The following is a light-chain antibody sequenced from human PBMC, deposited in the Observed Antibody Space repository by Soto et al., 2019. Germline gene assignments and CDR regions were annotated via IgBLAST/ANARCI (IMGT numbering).Light chain of an antibody. J-gene: IGKJ3*01. V-gene: IGKV1-39*01. Sequence: DIPMTQSPSSLSASVGDRVTITCRSRQTISNYLNWYQQKPGKAPKLLIYTVSNLQSGVPSRFSGSGSGTDFTLTINGLQPEDFATYFCQQTYTTPRTFGPGTKVDIK. CDR1: QTISNY. CDR2: TVS. CDR3: QQTYTTPRT.